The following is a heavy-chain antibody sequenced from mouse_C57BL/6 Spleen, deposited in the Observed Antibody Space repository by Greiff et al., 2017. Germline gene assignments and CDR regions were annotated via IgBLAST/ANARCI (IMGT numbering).Heavy chain of an antibody. CDR1: GFSFNTYA. Sequence: EVNLVESGGGLVQPKGSLKLSCAASGFSFNTYAMNWVRQAPGKGLEWVARIRSKSNNYATYYADSVKDRFTISRDDSESMLYLQMNNLKTEDTAMYYCVRHGYDDERGEYYFDYWGQGTTLTVSS. J-gene: IGHJ2*01. D-gene: IGHD2-2*01. CDR2: IRSKSNNYAT. V-gene: IGHV10-1*01. CDR3: VRHGYDDERGEYYFDY.